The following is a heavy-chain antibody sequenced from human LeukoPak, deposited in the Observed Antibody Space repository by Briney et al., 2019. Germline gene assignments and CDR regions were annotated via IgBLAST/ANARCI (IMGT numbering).Heavy chain of an antibody. CDR1: GGSISSGGYY. CDR2: IYYSGST. V-gene: IGHV4-31*03. CDR3: ARGGSGSYYKGAFDP. D-gene: IGHD3-10*01. J-gene: IGHJ5*02. Sequence: SETLSLTCTVSGGSISSGGYYWSWIRQHPGKGLEWIGYIYYSGSTYYNPSLKSRVTISVDTSKNQFSLKLSSVTAADTAVYYCARGGSGSYYKGAFDPWGQGTLVTVSS.